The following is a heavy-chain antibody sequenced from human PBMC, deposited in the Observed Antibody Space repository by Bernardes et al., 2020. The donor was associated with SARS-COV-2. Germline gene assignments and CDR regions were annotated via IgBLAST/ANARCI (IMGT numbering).Heavy chain of an antibody. J-gene: IGHJ6*02. CDR1: GGSISSSSYY. CDR3: ATLQALRLGKLQDGMDV. V-gene: IGHV4-39*01. Sequence: SETLSLTCTVSGGSISSSSYYWGRIRQPPGKGLEWIGSIYYSGSTYYNPSLKSRVTISVDTSKNQFSLKLSSVTAADTAVYYCATLQALRLGKLQDGMDVWGQGTTVTVSS. D-gene: IGHD3-16*01. CDR2: IYYSGST.